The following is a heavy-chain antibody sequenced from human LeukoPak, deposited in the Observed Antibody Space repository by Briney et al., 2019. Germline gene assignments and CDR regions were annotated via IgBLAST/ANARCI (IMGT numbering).Heavy chain of an antibody. J-gene: IGHJ5*02. Sequence: GGSLRLSCAASGFTFSSYAMSWVRQAPGKGLEWVSAISGSGGSTYYADSVKGRFTISRDNSKNTLYLQMNSLRAEDTAVYYCAKDIAVVPAAIGYNWFDPWGQGTLVTVSS. V-gene: IGHV3-23*01. CDR2: ISGSGGST. CDR3: AKDIAVVPAAIGYNWFDP. D-gene: IGHD2-2*02. CDR1: GFTFSSYA.